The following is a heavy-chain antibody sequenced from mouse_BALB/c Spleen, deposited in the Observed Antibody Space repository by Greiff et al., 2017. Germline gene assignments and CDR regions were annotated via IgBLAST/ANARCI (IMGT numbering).Heavy chain of an antibody. Sequence: QVQLQQSGAELVKPGASVKLSCKTSGFTFSSSCIRWVKQKPGQGLEWIAWIYAGTGGTNYNEKFTGKAQLTVDTSSSTTYMQFSSLTTEDSAIDYYARNDDYDEEFAYWGQGTLVTVSA. CDR1: GFTFSSSC. J-gene: IGHJ3*01. CDR3: ARNDDYDEEFAY. D-gene: IGHD2-4*01. CDR2: IYAGTGGT. V-gene: IGHV1-66*01.